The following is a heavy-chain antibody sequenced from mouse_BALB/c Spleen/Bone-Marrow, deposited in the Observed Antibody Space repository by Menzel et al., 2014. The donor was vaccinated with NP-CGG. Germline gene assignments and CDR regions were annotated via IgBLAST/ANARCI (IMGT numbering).Heavy chain of an antibody. CDR1: GYTFTSYW. Sequence: QVQLQQSGAELVRPGASVKLSCKASGYTFTSYWINWVKQRPGQGLEWIGNIYPSDSYTNYNQKFKDKATLTVDKSSSTAYMQLSSPTSKDSAVYYCTRKYGPLYYFDYWGQGTTLTVSS. D-gene: IGHD2-10*02. V-gene: IGHV1-69*02. CDR2: IYPSDSYT. CDR3: TRKYGPLYYFDY. J-gene: IGHJ2*01.